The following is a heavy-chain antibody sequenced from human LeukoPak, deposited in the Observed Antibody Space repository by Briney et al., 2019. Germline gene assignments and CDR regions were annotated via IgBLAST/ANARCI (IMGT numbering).Heavy chain of an antibody. CDR2: IYPGDSDT. CDR1: GYTFANYW. V-gene: IGHV5-51*01. CDR3: ARLRYDAFDI. Sequence: GESLKISCKGSGYTFANYWIGWVRQMPGKGLEWMGIIYPGDSDTRYSPSFQGQVTISADKSISTAYLQWSSLKASDTAMYYCARLRYDAFDIWGQGTMVTVSS. J-gene: IGHJ3*02. D-gene: IGHD4-17*01.